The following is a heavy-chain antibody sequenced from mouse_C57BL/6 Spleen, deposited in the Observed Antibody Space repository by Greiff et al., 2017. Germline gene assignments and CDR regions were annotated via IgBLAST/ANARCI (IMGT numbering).Heavy chain of an antibody. CDR2: INYDGSST. CDR1: GFTFSDYY. V-gene: IGHV5-16*01. CDR3: ARQYYGSTLTGWFDV. Sequence: EVMLVESEGGLVQPGSSMKLSCTASGFTFSDYYMAWVRQVPEKGLEWVANINYDGSSTYYLDSLKSRFIISRDNAKNILYLQMSSLKSEDTATYYCARQYYGSTLTGWFDVWGTGTTVTVSS. D-gene: IGHD1-1*01. J-gene: IGHJ1*03.